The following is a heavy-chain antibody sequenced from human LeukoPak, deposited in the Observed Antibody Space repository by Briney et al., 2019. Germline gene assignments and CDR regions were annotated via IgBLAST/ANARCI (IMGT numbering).Heavy chain of an antibody. CDR1: GYTFTSYD. Sequence: ASVKVSCKASGYTFTSYDINWVRQATGQGLEWMGWMNPNSGNTGYAQKFQGRVTITRNTSISTAHMELSSLRSEDTAVYYCARGYGDSYAFDIWGQGTMVTVSS. CDR2: MNPNSGNT. V-gene: IGHV1-8*03. J-gene: IGHJ3*02. D-gene: IGHD2-21*02. CDR3: ARGYGDSYAFDI.